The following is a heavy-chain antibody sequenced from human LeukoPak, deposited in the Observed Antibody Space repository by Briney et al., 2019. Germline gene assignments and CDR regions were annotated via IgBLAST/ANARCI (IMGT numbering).Heavy chain of an antibody. CDR2: IYYSGST. D-gene: IGHD3-22*01. V-gene: IGHV4-59*01. CDR3: ARADSSGAYYYYGMDV. Sequence: PSETLSLTCTVSGGSIRSYYWSWIRQPPGKRLEWIGYIYYSGSTNYNPSLKSRVTMSVDTSKNQFSLKLSSVTAADTAVYYCARADSSGAYYYYGMDVWGQGTTVTVSS. J-gene: IGHJ6*02. CDR1: GGSIRSYY.